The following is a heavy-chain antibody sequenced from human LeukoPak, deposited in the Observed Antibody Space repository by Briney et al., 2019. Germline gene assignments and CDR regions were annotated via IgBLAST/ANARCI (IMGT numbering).Heavy chain of an antibody. J-gene: IGHJ4*02. CDR1: GGTFISYA. D-gene: IGHD3-16*02. Sequence: SVKVSCKASGGTFISYAISWVRQAPGQGLEWMGGIIPIFGTANYAQKFQGRVTITADESTSTAYMELSSLRSEDTAVYYCATSDYYDYVWGSYRNLDYWGQGTLVTVSS. CDR3: ATSDYYDYVWGSYRNLDY. V-gene: IGHV1-69*13. CDR2: IIPIFGTA.